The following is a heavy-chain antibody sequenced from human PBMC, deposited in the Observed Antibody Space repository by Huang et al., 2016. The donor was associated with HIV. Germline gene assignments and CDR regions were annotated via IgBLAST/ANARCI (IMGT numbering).Heavy chain of an antibody. CDR2: MSHDGSNQ. CDR3: ARGGGFYDSSGYYHSAFDL. J-gene: IGHJ3*01. CDR1: GFSFSAYA. Sequence: QVHLVESGGGVVQPGRSLRLSCVVSGFSFSAYAMHWVRQAPGKGVEGVAVMSHDGSNQFFSGSVKGRFTISRDTSKNTLSLQMNTLTAEDTAVYYCARGGGFYDSSGYYHSAFDLWGQGTPVTVSS. D-gene: IGHD3-22*01. V-gene: IGHV3-30*04.